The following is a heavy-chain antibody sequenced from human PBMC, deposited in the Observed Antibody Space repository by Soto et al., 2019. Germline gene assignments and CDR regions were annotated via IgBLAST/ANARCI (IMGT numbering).Heavy chain of an antibody. Sequence: EVQLLESGGGLVQPGGSLRLSCAASGFTFRSYAMSWVRQAPGKGLEWVSVVSGSGSFTSYADSVKGRFTISRDNSKNTLHLQINSLRAEDTAVYYCAKASQYYYDSSGYFDYWGLGTLVTVSS. CDR3: AKASQYYYDSSGYFDY. J-gene: IGHJ4*02. CDR1: GFTFRSYA. CDR2: VSGSGSFT. D-gene: IGHD3-22*01. V-gene: IGHV3-23*01.